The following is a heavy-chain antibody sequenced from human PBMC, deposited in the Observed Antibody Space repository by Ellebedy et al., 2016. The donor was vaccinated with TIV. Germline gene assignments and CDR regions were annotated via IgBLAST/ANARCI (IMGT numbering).Heavy chain of an antibody. J-gene: IGHJ6*02. CDR3: AQVSSAGSWSYQHSHALDI. D-gene: IGHD3-10*01. V-gene: IGHV3-30*02. CDR2: LRYEGRNK. CDR1: GFNFNRYG. Sequence: GGSLRLSCAASGFNFNRYGMHWVRQAPGKGLEWVTLLRYEGRNKRYEDSVKGRFTITRDNSKNTLYLKMNSLRPEDTAVYYYAQVSSAGSWSYQHSHALDIWGQGTTVTVSS.